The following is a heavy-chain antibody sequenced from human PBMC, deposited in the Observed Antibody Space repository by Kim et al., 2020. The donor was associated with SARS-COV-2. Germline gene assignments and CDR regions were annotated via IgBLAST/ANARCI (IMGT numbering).Heavy chain of an antibody. Sequence: GGSLRLSCAASGFTFSSYWMHWVRQAPGKGLVWVSRINGDGSSATYADSVKGRFTISRDSAKNTLYLQMNSLRAKDTALYYCASSLLCGDRVDCWGQGTLVTVSS. J-gene: IGHJ4*02. CDR3: ASSLLCGDRVDC. CDR2: INGDGSSA. V-gene: IGHV3-74*01. CDR1: GFTFSSYW. D-gene: IGHD2-21*01.